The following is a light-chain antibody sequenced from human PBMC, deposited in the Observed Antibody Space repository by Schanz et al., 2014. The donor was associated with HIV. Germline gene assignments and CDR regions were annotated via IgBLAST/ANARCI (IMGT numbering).Light chain of an antibody. V-gene: IGKV3-20*01. CDR2: GAS. CDR1: QSVRSSF. CDR3: QQSYSATPYT. Sequence: EIVLTQSPGTLSLSPGERATLSCRASQSVRSSFLAWYQQKPGQAPRLLIYGASSRATGIPDRFRGSGSGTDFTLTITGLQFEDFATYYCQQSYSATPYTFGQGTKVEIK. J-gene: IGKJ2*01.